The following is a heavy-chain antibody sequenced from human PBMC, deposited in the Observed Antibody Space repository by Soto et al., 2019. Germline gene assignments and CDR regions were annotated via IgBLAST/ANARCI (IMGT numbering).Heavy chain of an antibody. D-gene: IGHD1-1*01. V-gene: IGHV1-58*01. J-gene: IGHJ4*02. Sequence: ASLKVSCNASGFTCPSSAVQWVLQARGQRLEWIGWIVVGSGNTNSAQKFQERLTFTRDMSTSTVYMELSSLKSEDTAVYYCASDDMTTFIWGQGTLVTVSS. CDR2: IVVGSGNT. CDR1: GFTCPSSA. CDR3: ASDDMTTFI.